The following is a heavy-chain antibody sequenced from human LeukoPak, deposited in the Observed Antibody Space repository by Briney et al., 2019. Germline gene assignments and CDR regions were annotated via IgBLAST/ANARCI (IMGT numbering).Heavy chain of an antibody. J-gene: IGHJ4*02. CDR3: ARAGLEYSSSSVRFDY. V-gene: IGHV1-2*02. CDR1: GYTFTGYY. D-gene: IGHD6-6*01. CDR2: INPNSGGT. Sequence: APVKVSCKASGYTFTGYYMHWVRQAPGQGLEWMGWINPNSGGTNYAQKFQGRVTMTRDTSISTAYMELSRLRSDDTAVYYCARAGLEYSSSSVRFDYWGQGTLVTVSS.